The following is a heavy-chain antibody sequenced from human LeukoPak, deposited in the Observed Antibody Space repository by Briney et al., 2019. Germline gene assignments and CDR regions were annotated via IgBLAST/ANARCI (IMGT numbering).Heavy chain of an antibody. Sequence: GGSLRLSCAASRFTFSDHYMDWVRQAPGKGLEWVSSISGSGGSTYSADSVKGRSTISRDNSKNTLYLQMNSLRAEDTAVYYCAKDLAAGWYYFDYWGQGTLVTVSS. CDR3: AKDLAAGWYYFDY. D-gene: IGHD6-19*01. V-gene: IGHV3-23*01. J-gene: IGHJ4*02. CDR2: ISGSGGST. CDR1: RFTFSDHY.